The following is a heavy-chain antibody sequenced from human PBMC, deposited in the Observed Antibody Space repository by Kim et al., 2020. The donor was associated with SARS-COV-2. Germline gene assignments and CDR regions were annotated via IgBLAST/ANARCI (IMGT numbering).Heavy chain of an antibody. V-gene: IGHV4-39*07. J-gene: IGHJ5*02. CDR3: AREKQDYGDYPSWFDP. D-gene: IGHD4-17*01. Sequence: LKSRVTISVDTSKNQFSLKLSSVTAADTAVYYCAREKQDYGDYPSWFDPWGQGTLVTVSS.